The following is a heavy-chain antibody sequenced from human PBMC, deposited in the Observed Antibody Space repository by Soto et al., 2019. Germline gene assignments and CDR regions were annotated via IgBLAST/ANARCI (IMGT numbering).Heavy chain of an antibody. CDR3: ARHPYSSGFWFDP. Sequence: QVQLQESGPGLVKPSETLSLICTVSGGSISSYYWSWIRQPPGKGLEWIGYIYYSGSTNYNPSLKSRVTISVDTSKNQFSLKLSSVTAADTAVYYCARHPYSSGFWFDPWGQGTLVTVSS. J-gene: IGHJ5*02. V-gene: IGHV4-59*08. CDR1: GGSISSYY. D-gene: IGHD6-19*01. CDR2: IYYSGST.